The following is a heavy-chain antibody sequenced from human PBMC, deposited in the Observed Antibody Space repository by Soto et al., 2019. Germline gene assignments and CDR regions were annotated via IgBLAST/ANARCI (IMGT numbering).Heavy chain of an antibody. J-gene: IGHJ3*02. Sequence: GGSLRLSCAASGFTFSDYYMSWIRQAPGKGLEWVSYISSSGSTIYYADSVKGRFTISRDNAKNSLYLQMNSLRAEDTAVYYCASPYYYDSSGYDAFDIWGQGTMVTVSS. D-gene: IGHD3-22*01. V-gene: IGHV3-11*01. CDR3: ASPYYYDSSGYDAFDI. CDR2: ISSSGSTI. CDR1: GFTFSDYY.